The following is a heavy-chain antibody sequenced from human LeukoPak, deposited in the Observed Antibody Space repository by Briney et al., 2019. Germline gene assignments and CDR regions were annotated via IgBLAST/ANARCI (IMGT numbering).Heavy chain of an antibody. J-gene: IGHJ6*02. D-gene: IGHD6-25*01. CDR1: GFTFSFYG. CDR3: AREVAAGPTDYYYGMDV. V-gene: IGHV3-30*02. CDR2: MRSDGSNE. Sequence: GGSLRLSCAASGFTFSFYGMHWVRQAPGKGLEWVAFMRSDGSNEYYADSVKGRFSISRDNSRNTLYLQMSSLRAEDTAVYYCAREVAAGPTDYYYGMDVWGQGTTVSVSS.